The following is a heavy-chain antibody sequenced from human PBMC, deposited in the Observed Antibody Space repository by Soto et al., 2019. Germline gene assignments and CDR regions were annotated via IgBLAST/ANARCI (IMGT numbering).Heavy chain of an antibody. CDR1: GYTFTSYG. Sequence: QVQLVQSGAAVKKPGASVKVSCKASGYTFTSYGISWVRQAPGQGLEWMGWISAYNGNSNYAQKRLAWVTMTADTSTSTAYMELRSLRSDDTAVYYCAGEGSAQDWFDPWGQGTLVTVSS. D-gene: IGHD2-15*01. J-gene: IGHJ5*02. CDR3: AGEGSAQDWFDP. CDR2: ISAYNGNS. V-gene: IGHV1-18*04.